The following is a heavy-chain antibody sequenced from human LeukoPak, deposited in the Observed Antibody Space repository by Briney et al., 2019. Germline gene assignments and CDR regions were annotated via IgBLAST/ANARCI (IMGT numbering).Heavy chain of an antibody. CDR2: ISGSGGST. D-gene: IGHD6-6*01. J-gene: IGHJ4*02. V-gene: IGHV3-23*01. Sequence: PGGSLRLSCAASGFTFSSYAMSWDRQAPGKGLEWVSAISGSGGSTYYADSVKGRFIISRDNSKNTLYLQMNSLRAEDTAVYYCAKDQPLSSSSEPDYWGQGTLVTVSS. CDR3: AKDQPLSSSSEPDY. CDR1: GFTFSSYA.